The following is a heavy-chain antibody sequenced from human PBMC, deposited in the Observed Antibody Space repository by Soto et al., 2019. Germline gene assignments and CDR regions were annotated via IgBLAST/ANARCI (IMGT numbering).Heavy chain of an antibody. Sequence: GESLKISCKGSRYSFTSYWSGWVRQMPGNGLEWMGIIYPGDSDTRYSPSFQGQVTISADKSISTAYLQWSSLKASDTAMYYCARSTVTTAGYILDYGMDVWGQGTTVTVSS. D-gene: IGHD4-17*01. V-gene: IGHV5-51*01. CDR1: RYSFTSYW. J-gene: IGHJ6*02. CDR3: ARSTVTTAGYILDYGMDV. CDR2: IYPGDSDT.